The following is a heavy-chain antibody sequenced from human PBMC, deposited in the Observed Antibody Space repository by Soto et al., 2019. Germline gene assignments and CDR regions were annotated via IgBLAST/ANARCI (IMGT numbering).Heavy chain of an antibody. CDR3: RYYDFWSGYDAFDI. CDR1: GFTFSSYI. D-gene: IGHD3-3*01. Sequence: GGSLILSCAASGFTFSSYIMNWVRQAPGKGLEWVSSISSSSSYIYYADSVKGRFTISRDNAKNSLYLQMNSLRAEDTAVYYCRYYDFWSGYDAFDIWGQGTMVTVSS. CDR2: ISSSSSYI. V-gene: IGHV3-21*01. J-gene: IGHJ3*02.